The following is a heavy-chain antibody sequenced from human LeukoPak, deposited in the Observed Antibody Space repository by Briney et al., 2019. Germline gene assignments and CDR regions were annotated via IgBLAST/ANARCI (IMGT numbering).Heavy chain of an antibody. CDR2: IIPIFDIT. Sequence: SVKVSCKASGGTFSNYAITWVRQAPGQGLEWMGGIIPIFDITNYALKFQGRVTITADKSTSTAYMELSSLRYKDTAVYYCARIASSSWFGSMVYYYYYYMDVWGKGTTVTVSS. V-gene: IGHV1-69*10. J-gene: IGHJ6*03. D-gene: IGHD6-13*01. CDR1: GGTFSNYA. CDR3: ARIASSSWFGSMVYYYYYYMDV.